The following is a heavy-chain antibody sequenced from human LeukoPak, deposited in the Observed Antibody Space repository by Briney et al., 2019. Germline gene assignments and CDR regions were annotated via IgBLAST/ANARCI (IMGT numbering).Heavy chain of an antibody. CDR3: ARHGLIRRGGVSWFDP. CDR1: GGSISSSSYY. Sequence: ASETLSLTCTVSGGSISSSSYYWSWIRQPPGKGLEWIGEINHSGSTNYNPSLKSRVTISVDTSKNQFSLKLSSVTAADTAVYYCARHGLIRRGGVSWFDPWGQGTLVTVSS. J-gene: IGHJ5*02. CDR2: INHSGST. D-gene: IGHD3-16*01. V-gene: IGHV4-39*01.